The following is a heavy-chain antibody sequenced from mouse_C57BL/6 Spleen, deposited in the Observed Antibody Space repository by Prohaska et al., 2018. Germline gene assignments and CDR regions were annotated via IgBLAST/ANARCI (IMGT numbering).Heavy chain of an antibody. Sequence: EVQLLETGGGLVQPGGSRGLSCEGSGFTFSGFWMSWVRQTPGKTLEWIGDINSDGSAINYAPSIKDRFTNFRDNDKSTLYLQMSNVRSEDTATYFCMRYGNYWYFDVWGTGTTVTVSS. CDR2: INSDGSAI. V-gene: IGHV11-2*01. D-gene: IGHD2-1*01. J-gene: IGHJ1*03. CDR1: GFTFSGFW. CDR3: MRYGNYWYFDV.